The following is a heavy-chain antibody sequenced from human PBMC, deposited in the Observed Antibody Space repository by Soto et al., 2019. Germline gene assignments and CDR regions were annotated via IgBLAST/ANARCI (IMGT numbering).Heavy chain of an antibody. CDR3: ARLVGNSWLDH. Sequence: SETLSLTCAVSGGSISSGGYSWSWIRQSPSRGLEWLGRTYYRSIWQTEYAVSVKGRMTINPDASKNQFSLQLNSVTPEDTAMYYCARLVGNSWLDHWGQGTLVTVSS. J-gene: IGHJ5*02. V-gene: IGHV6-1*01. CDR1: GGSISSGGYS. D-gene: IGHD6-6*01. CDR2: TYYRSIWQT.